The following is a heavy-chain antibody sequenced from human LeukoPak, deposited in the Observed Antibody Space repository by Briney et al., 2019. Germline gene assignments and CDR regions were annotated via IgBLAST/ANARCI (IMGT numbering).Heavy chain of an antibody. V-gene: IGHV4-34*01. CDR1: GGSFSGYY. CDR3: ARGALRYFDWFEYFQH. J-gene: IGHJ1*01. D-gene: IGHD3-9*01. Sequence: PSETLSLTCAVYGGSFSGYYWSWIRQPPGKGLEWIGEINHSGSTNYNPSLKSRVTISVDTSKNQFSLKLSSVTAADTAVYYCARGALRYFDWFEYFQHWGQGTLVTVSS. CDR2: INHSGST.